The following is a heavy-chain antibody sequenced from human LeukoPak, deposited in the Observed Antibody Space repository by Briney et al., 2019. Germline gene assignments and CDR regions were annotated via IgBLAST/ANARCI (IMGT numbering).Heavy chain of an antibody. CDR1: GYTFTSYG. CDR3: ARDLTWIAVAGSIDY. D-gene: IGHD6-19*01. Sequence: ASVKLSCKASGYTFTSYGISWVRQAPGQGLEWMGWISAYNGNTNYAQKLQGRVTMTTDTSTSTAYMELRSLRSDDTAVYYCARDLTWIAVAGSIDYWGQGTLVTVSS. J-gene: IGHJ4*02. CDR2: ISAYNGNT. V-gene: IGHV1-18*01.